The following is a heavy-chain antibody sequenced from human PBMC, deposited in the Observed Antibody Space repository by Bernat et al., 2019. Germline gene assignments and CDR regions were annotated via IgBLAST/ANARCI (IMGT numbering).Heavy chain of an antibody. J-gene: IGHJ4*02. CDR1: GFNVSSNY. D-gene: IGHD6-13*01. V-gene: IGHV3-66*01. CDR3: ARAGYSSNYCDY. CDR2: IYSGGST. Sequence: EVQLVESGGGLVQPGGSLRLSCAASGFNVSSNYMSWVRQAPGKGLEWVSVIYSGGSTYYEDSVKGSFTITRDNSKNTLYLQMNSLRAEDTAVYYCARAGYSSNYCDYWGQGTLVTVSS.